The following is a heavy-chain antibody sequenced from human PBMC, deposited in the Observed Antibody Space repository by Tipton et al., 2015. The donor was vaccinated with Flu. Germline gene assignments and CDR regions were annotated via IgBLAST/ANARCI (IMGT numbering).Heavy chain of an antibody. J-gene: IGHJ5*02. CDR2: IYYTGST. V-gene: IGHV4-59*01. Sequence: GLVKPSETLSLTCTVSGDSINNYYWSWIRQPPGKGLEWLGYIYYTGSTNYSPSLKSRVTISVDTSKNQFSLELISVTAADTAVYYCARIQGGYYGSESYDTWGQGMLVTVSS. D-gene: IGHD3-10*01. CDR3: ARIQGGYYGSESYDT. CDR1: GDSINNYY.